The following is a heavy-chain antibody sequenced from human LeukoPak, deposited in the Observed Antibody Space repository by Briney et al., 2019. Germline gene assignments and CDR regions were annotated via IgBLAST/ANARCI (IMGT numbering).Heavy chain of an antibody. Sequence: WASVKVSCKVSGYTLTELSMHWVRQAPGKGLEWMGGFDPEDGETIYAQKFQGRVTMTEDTSTDTAYMELSSLRSEDTAVYYCATYVPAAIRGDAFDIWGQGTMVTVSS. V-gene: IGHV1-24*01. J-gene: IGHJ3*02. CDR3: ATYVPAAIRGDAFDI. CDR1: GYTLTELS. D-gene: IGHD2-2*02. CDR2: FDPEDGET.